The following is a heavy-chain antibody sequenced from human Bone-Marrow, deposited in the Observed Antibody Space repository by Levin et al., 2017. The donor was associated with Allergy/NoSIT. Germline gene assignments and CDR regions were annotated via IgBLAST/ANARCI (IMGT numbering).Heavy chain of an antibody. CDR3: VRDSAWERVWYAFVI. CDR1: GFTFSSYE. CDR2: ITTSGNTV. Sequence: GGSLRLSCAASGFTFSSYEMNWVRQAPGKGLEWVSYITTSGNTVYYADSVKGRFTISRDNAKNSLYLQMNSLRAEATAIYYCVRDSAWERVWYAFVIWGQGTMVTVSS. J-gene: IGHJ3*02. V-gene: IGHV3-48*03. D-gene: IGHD1-26*01.